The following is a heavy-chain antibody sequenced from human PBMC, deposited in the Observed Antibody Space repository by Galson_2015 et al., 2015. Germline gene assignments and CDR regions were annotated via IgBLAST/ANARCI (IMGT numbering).Heavy chain of an antibody. D-gene: IGHD2-15*01. V-gene: IGHV1-3*01. J-gene: IGHJ5*02. Sequence: SVKVSCKASGYTFTSYAMHWVRQAPGQRLEWMGWINAGNGNTKYSQKFQGRVTITRDTSASTAYMELSSLRSEDTAVYYCARSISPFYNTMVVAARGGDWFDPWGQGTLVTVSS. CDR1: GYTFTSYA. CDR3: ARSISPFYNTMVVAARGGDWFDP. CDR2: INAGNGNT.